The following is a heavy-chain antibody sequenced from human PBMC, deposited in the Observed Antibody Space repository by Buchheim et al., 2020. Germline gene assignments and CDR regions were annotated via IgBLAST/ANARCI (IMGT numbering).Heavy chain of an antibody. D-gene: IGHD5-12*01. J-gene: IGHJ4*02. CDR2: IYSGGST. Sequence: EVQLVESGGGLVQPGGSLRLSCAASGFTVSSNYMSWVRQAPGKGLEWVSVIYSGGSTYYADSVKGRFTMSRDNSKNTLYLQMNSLRAEDTAVYYCARDLWLSEGLFDYWGQGTL. V-gene: IGHV3-66*01. CDR1: GFTVSSNY. CDR3: ARDLWLSEGLFDY.